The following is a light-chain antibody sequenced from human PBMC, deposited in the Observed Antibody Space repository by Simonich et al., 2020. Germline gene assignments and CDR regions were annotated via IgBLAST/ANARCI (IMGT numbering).Light chain of an antibody. V-gene: IGLV2-14*01. Sequence: QSALTQPASVSGSPGQSITISCTGTSSDVGGYNYVSWYQQNPGKAPKLMIYDVSKRPTGVSNRFSGSKSGNTASLTISGLQDEDEADYYCSSYTSSSTLVFGGGTKLTVL. J-gene: IGLJ2*01. CDR2: DVS. CDR1: SSDVGGYNY. CDR3: SSYTSSSTLV.